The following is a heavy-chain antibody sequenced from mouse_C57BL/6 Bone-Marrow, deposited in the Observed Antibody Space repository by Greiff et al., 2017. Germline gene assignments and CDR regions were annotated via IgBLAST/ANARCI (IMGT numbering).Heavy chain of an antibody. V-gene: IGHV1-64*01. CDR2: IHPNSGST. D-gene: IGHD2-2*01. Sequence: VQLQQPGAELVKPGASVKLSCKASGYTFTSYWMHWVKQRPGQGLEWIGMIHPNSGSTNYNEKFKSKATLTVDKSSSTAYMQLSSLTSEDAAVYSCAGGTTMVTTWIDDWGQGTTLTVSS. CDR3: AGGTTMVTTWIDD. J-gene: IGHJ2*01. CDR1: GYTFTSYW.